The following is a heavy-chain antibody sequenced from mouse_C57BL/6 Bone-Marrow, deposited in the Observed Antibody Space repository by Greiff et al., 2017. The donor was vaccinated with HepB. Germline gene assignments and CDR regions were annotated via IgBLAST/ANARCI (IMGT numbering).Heavy chain of an antibody. CDR3: ARPSIKEGYYEAMDY. V-gene: IGHV1-80*01. J-gene: IGHJ4*01. D-gene: IGHD2-3*01. CDR2: IYPGDGDT. Sequence: VQLQQSGAELVKPGASVKISCKASGYAFSSYWMNWVKQRPGKGLEWIGQIYPGDGDTNYNGKFKGKATLTADKSSSTAYMQLRSLTSEDSAVYYCARPSIKEGYYEAMDYWGQGTSVTVSS. CDR1: GYAFSSYW.